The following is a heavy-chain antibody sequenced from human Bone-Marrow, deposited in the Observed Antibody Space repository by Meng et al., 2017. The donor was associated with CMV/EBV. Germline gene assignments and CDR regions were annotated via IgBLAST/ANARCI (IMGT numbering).Heavy chain of an antibody. CDR3: ARDTYYYDSSGYYGPKYPDY. J-gene: IGHJ4*02. CDR2: ISSSSSYI. D-gene: IGHD3-22*01. Sequence: GESLKISCAASGFTFSSYSMNWVRQAPGKGLEWVSPISSSSSYIYYADSVKGRFTISRDNAKNSLYLQMNSLRAEDTAVYYCARDTYYYDSSGYYGPKYPDYWGQGTLVTVSS. V-gene: IGHV3-21*01. CDR1: GFTFSSYS.